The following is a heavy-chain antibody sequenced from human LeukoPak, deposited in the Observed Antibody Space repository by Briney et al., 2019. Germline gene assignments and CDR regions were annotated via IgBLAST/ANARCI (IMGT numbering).Heavy chain of an antibody. J-gene: IGHJ5*02. V-gene: IGHV4-59*01. CDR3: ASVSGYYGWLDP. D-gene: IGHD3-22*01. CDR1: GGSISSYY. Sequence: KPSETLSPTCTVSGGSISSYYWSWIRQPPGKGLEWIGYIYYSGSTNYNPSLKSRVTISVGTSKNQFSLKLSSVTAADTAVYYCASVSGYYGWLDPWGQGTLVTVSS. CDR2: IYYSGST.